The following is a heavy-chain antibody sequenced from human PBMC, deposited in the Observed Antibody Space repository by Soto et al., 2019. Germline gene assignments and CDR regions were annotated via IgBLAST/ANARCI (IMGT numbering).Heavy chain of an antibody. Sequence: VASVKVSSKASGGTFTSYAIRWVRQAPGQGLEWMGGIIPIFGTANYAQKFQGRVTITADESTSTAYMELSSLRSEDTAVYYCAREDSSSWYDLYSPASETNAFDIWGQGTMVTVSS. D-gene: IGHD6-13*01. V-gene: IGHV1-69*13. CDR3: AREDSSSWYDLYSPASETNAFDI. J-gene: IGHJ3*02. CDR2: IIPIFGTA. CDR1: GGTFTSYA.